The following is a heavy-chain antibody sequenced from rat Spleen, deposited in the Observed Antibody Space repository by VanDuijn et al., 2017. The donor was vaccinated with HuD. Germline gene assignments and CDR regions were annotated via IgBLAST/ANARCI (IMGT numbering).Heavy chain of an antibody. J-gene: IGHJ2*01. D-gene: IGHD5-1*01. CDR1: GFTFSDYF. Sequence: EVQLVESDGGLVQPGRSLKLSCAASGFTFSDYFMAWVRQAPTKGLEWVATTSYDGRRTYYRDSVKGRFTISRDNVKSILYLQMDSLRSEDTATYYCARHGTGSWHFDFWGHGVMVTVSS. CDR3: ARHGTGSWHFDF. V-gene: IGHV5-29*01. CDR2: TSYDGRRT.